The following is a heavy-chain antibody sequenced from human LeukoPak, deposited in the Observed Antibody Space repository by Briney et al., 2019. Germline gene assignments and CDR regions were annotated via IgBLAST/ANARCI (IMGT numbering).Heavy chain of an antibody. CDR3: ARDLGYSSGPNY. Sequence: GGSLRLSCAASGFTFSSYEMNWLRQAPGKGLEWVSYINSSGSTIYYAVSVKGRYTISRDNAKNSLYLQMNSLRAEDTAVYYCARDLGYSSGPNYWGQGTRVTVSS. CDR2: INSSGSTI. D-gene: IGHD6-19*01. CDR1: GFTFSSYE. V-gene: IGHV3-48*03. J-gene: IGHJ4*02.